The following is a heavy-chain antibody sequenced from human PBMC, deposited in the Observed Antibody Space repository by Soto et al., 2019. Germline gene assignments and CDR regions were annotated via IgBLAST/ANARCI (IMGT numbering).Heavy chain of an antibody. CDR1: GGTFSSYA. D-gene: IGHD3-3*01. CDR2: IIPIFGTA. V-gene: IGHV1-69*13. Sequence: GASVKVSCKASGGTFSSYAISWVRQAPVQGLEWMGGIIPIFGTANYAQKFQGRVTITADESTSTAYMELSSLRSEDTAVYYCARNLLEDYDFWSGRTYGMDVWGQGTTVTVSS. J-gene: IGHJ6*02. CDR3: ARNLLEDYDFWSGRTYGMDV.